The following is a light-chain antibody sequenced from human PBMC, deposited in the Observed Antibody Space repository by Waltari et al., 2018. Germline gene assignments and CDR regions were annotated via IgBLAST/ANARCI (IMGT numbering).Light chain of an antibody. CDR2: GTY. J-gene: IGKJ4*01. CDR3: QQYGDVPGS. V-gene: IGKV1-33*01. Sequence: DIQITQSPPSLAASVGDSVTLLCRASQDIRQYLNWYQQKPGKPPHLLIYGTYNLDAGVPSRVSGHGSGTDFSFTITNLQPEDVATYFCQQYGDVPGSFGGGTKVEI. CDR1: QDIRQY.